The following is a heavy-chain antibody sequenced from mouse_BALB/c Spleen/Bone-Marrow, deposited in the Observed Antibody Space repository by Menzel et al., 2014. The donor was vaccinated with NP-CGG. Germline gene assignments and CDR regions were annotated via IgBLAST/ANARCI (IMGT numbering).Heavy chain of an antibody. CDR2: SDPSDSYT. CDR1: GYKFSSYG. Sequence: VQLQQSGAELVKPGASVKMSCKGSGYKFSSYGRHWVKQRPGEGREWNGVSDPSDSYTSYNQKFKGKATLTVDTSSSTAYMQLSSLTSEDSAVYYCTRGDYDWYCDVWCAGTVVTVSS. D-gene: IGHD2-4*01. CDR3: TRGDYDWYCDV. J-gene: IGHJ1*01. V-gene: IGHV1S127*01.